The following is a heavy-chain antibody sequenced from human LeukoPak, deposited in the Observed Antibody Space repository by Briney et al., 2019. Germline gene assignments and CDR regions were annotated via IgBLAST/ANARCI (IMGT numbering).Heavy chain of an antibody. D-gene: IGHD5-18*01. J-gene: IGHJ4*02. CDR2: IYYSGST. CDR3: ARQDSYGYLLDY. Sequence: PSETLSLTCTVSGGSISSSSYYWGWIRQPPGKGLEWIGSIYYSGSTYYNPSLKSRVTISVVTSQNQLSLKLSSVTAADTAVYYCARQDSYGYLLDYWGQGTLVAVSS. CDR1: GGSISSSSYY. V-gene: IGHV4-39*01.